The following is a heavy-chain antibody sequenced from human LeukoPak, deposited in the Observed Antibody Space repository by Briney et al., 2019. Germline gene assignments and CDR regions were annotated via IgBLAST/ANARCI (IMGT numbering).Heavy chain of an antibody. CDR2: INSDGSST. Sequence: GGSLRLSCAASGFTFSSYWMHWVRQAPGKGLVWVSRINSDGSSTSYADSVKGRFTISRDNAKNSLYLQMNSLGAEDTAMYYCARRGTSSSWAHFDYWGQGTLVTVSS. CDR1: GFTFSSYW. CDR3: ARRGTSSSWAHFDY. V-gene: IGHV3-74*01. J-gene: IGHJ4*02. D-gene: IGHD6-13*01.